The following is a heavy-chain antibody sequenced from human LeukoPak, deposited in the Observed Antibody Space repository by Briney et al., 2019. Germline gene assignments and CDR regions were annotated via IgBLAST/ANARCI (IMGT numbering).Heavy chain of an antibody. J-gene: IGHJ2*01. CDR3: ARDGHGGNPRHWYFDL. Sequence: SETLSLTCTVSGGSISSGDYYWSWIRQPPGKGLEWIGYIYYSGSTYYNPSLKSRVTISVDTSKNQFSLKLSSVTAADTAVYYCARDGHGGNPRHWYFDLWGRGTLVTVSS. V-gene: IGHV4-30-4*02. CDR2: IYYSGST. CDR1: GGSISSGDYY. D-gene: IGHD4-23*01.